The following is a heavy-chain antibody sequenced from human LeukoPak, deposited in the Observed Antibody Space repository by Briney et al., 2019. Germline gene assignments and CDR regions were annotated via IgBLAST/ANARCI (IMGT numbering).Heavy chain of an antibody. CDR1: GFTFSSYE. Sequence: GGSLRLSCAASGFTFSSYEMNWVRQAPGKGLEWVSYISSSGSTIYYADSAKGRFTISRDNAKNSLYLQMNSLRAEDTAVYYCASNSLELAYYFDYWGQGTLVTVSS. J-gene: IGHJ4*02. D-gene: IGHD6-13*01. CDR2: ISSSGSTI. CDR3: ASNSLELAYYFDY. V-gene: IGHV3-48*03.